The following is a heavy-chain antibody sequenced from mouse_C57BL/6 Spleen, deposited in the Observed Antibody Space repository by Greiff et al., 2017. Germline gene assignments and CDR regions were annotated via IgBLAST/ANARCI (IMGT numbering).Heavy chain of an antibody. V-gene: IGHV5-4*01. CDR3: ARDSSGFAY. CDR2: ISDGGSYT. CDR1: GFTFSSYA. Sequence: EVKLMESGGGLVKPGGSLKLSCAASGFTFSSYAMSWVRQTPEKRLEWVATISDGGSYTYYPDNVTGRFTISRDNAKNNLYLQLSHLKSEDTAMYYCARDSSGFAYWGQGTLVTVSA. J-gene: IGHJ3*01. D-gene: IGHD3-1*01.